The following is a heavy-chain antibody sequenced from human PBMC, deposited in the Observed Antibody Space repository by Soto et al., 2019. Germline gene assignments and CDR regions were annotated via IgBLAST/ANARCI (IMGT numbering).Heavy chain of an antibody. Sequence: QVQLVQSGAEVKKPGSSVKVSCKASGGTFSSYAISWVRQAPGQGLEWMGGIIPIFGTANYAQKFQGRVTITADESPSTAYVELGSLRSEDTAVYYCASLRGSSSSGRYYYYYGMDVWGQGTTVTVSS. CDR3: ASLRGSSSSGRYYYYYGMDV. D-gene: IGHD6-6*01. J-gene: IGHJ6*02. CDR1: GGTFSSYA. V-gene: IGHV1-69*01. CDR2: IIPIFGTA.